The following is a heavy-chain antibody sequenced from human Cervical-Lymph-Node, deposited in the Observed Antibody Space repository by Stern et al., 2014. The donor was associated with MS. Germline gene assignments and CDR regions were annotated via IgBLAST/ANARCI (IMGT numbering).Heavy chain of an antibody. J-gene: IGHJ6*02. V-gene: IGHV4-61*02. CDR1: GGSISSGSYY. CDR3: ARDCRLRYFDNYGMDV. CDR2: IYTSGST. Sequence: QVQLQESGPGLVKPSRTLSLTCTVSGGSISSGSYYWSWIRQPAGKGLEWIGRIYTSGSTNYNPSLKSRVTISGDTSKTQFSLKLSSVTAADTAVYYCARDCRLRYFDNYGMDVWGQGTTVTVSS. D-gene: IGHD3-9*01.